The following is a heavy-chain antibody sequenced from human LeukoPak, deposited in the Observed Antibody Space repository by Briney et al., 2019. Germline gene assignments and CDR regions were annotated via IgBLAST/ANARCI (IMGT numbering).Heavy chain of an antibody. CDR1: GYTFTGFY. D-gene: IGHD3-10*01. V-gene: IGHV1-2*06. J-gene: IGHJ5*02. CDR2: ILPNSVCT. CDR3: ARVVDGWFGEIPANWFDP. Sequence: EASVKVSCKASGYTFTGFYMHWVRQAPGQGLEWMGRILPNSVCTNYAQKFQGKVTMTRDTSSSSAYMELSRLRSDDPAVYYCARVVDGWFGEIPANWFDPWGQGTLVTVSS.